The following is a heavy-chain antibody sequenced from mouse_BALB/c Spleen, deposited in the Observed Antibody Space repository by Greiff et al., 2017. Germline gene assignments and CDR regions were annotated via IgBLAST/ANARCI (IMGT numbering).Heavy chain of an antibody. D-gene: IGHD2-1*01. CDR2: ISYSGST. CDR3: ARGAYGNYVHWYFDV. Sequence: EVKLVESGPSLVKPSQTLSLTCSVTGDSITSGYWNWIRKFPGNKLEYMGYISYSGSTYYNPSLKSRISITRDTSKNQYYLQLNSVTTEDTATYYWARGAYGNYVHWYFDVWGAGTTGNGPS. V-gene: IGHV3-8*02. CDR1: GDSITSGY. J-gene: IGHJ1*01.